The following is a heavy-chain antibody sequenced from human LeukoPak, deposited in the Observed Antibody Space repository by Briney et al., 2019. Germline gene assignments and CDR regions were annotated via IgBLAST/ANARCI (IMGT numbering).Heavy chain of an antibody. CDR1: GGSFSGYY. CDR2: INHSGST. Sequence: SETLSLTCAVYGGSFSGYYWSWIRQPPGKGLEWIGEINHSGSTNYNPSLKSRVTISVDTSKNQFSLKLSSVTAADTAVYYCARVAPNCGGDCYFSKYYFDYWGQGTLVTVSS. D-gene: IGHD2-21*02. CDR3: ARVAPNCGGDCYFSKYYFDY. V-gene: IGHV4-34*01. J-gene: IGHJ4*02.